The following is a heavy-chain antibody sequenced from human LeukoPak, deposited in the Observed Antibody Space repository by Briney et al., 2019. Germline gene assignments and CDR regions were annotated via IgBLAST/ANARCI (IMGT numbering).Heavy chain of an antibody. CDR3: ATETNGGRYDY. J-gene: IGHJ4*02. D-gene: IGHD1-14*01. Sequence: GGSLRLSCTASGLTFSTSGFNWVRQAPGKGLEWVASIGPTGSDRYHADSIKGRFTISRDNANNFLYLQMNSLRAEDTAVYYCATETNGGRYDYWGQGTPLTVSS. CDR2: IGPTGSDR. V-gene: IGHV3-21*06. CDR1: GLTFSTSG.